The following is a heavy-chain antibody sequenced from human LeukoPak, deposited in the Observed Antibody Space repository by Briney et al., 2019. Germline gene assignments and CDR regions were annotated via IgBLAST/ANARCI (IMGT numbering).Heavy chain of an antibody. Sequence: ASVKVSCKASGYTFTSYGISWVRQAPGQGLEWMGWISAYNGNTNYAQKLQGRVTMTTDTSTSTAYMELRSLRSDDTAVYYCAREAEGRIAAAGTSLDYWGQGTLVTVSS. CDR1: GYTFTSYG. V-gene: IGHV1-18*01. D-gene: IGHD6-13*01. CDR3: AREAEGRIAAAGTSLDY. CDR2: ISAYNGNT. J-gene: IGHJ4*02.